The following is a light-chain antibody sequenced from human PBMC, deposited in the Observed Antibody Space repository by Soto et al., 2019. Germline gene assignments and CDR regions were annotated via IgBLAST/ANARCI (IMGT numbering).Light chain of an antibody. CDR2: DAS. CDR3: QQRSNWPPWT. Sequence: LTPSPDTLCLSPGARAALSCLASQSVSSYLAWYQQKPGQAPSLLIYDASNRATGIAARFSGSGSGTDFTLTISSREPEDFAVYYCQQRSNWPPWTFGQGTKVDIK. V-gene: IGKV3-11*01. J-gene: IGKJ1*01. CDR1: QSVSSY.